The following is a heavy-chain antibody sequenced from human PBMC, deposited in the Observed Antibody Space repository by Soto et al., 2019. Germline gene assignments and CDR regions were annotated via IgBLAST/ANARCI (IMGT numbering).Heavy chain of an antibody. Sequence: PSETLSLTCTVSGDSLSRGNYYWGWVRQPPGKGLEWIGSSSFTGNTFFNPSLKSRVNIFVDTSKNQFPLKLNSVTAADTAVYYCARPDSSSWAASFDSWGQGILVTVSS. D-gene: IGHD6-13*01. CDR2: SSFTGNT. V-gene: IGHV4-39*01. CDR3: ARPDSSSWAASFDS. CDR1: GDSLSRGNYY. J-gene: IGHJ4*02.